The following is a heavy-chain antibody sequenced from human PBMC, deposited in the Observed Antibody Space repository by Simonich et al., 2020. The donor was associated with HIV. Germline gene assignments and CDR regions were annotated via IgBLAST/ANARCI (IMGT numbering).Heavy chain of an antibody. J-gene: IGHJ3*02. CDR1: GGSFSGYY. CDR2: INPSGST. Sequence: QVQLQQWGAGLLKPSETLSLTCAVYGGSFSGYYWSWIRQPPGKGLEWIGEINPSGSTNYNPSLKSRVTISVDTSKNQFSLKLSSVTAADTAVYYCARLAVVVGAFDIWGQGTMVTVSS. V-gene: IGHV4-34*01. D-gene: IGHD3-22*01. CDR3: ARLAVVVGAFDI.